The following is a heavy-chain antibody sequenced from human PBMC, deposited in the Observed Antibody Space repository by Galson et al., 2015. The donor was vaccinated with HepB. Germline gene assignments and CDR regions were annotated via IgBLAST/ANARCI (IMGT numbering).Heavy chain of an antibody. CDR3: ARGYPSSGAYALGGMDV. J-gene: IGHJ6*02. CDR2: IYYSGST. CDR1: GGSISSYY. D-gene: IGHD4-17*01. Sequence: SETLSLTCTVSGGSISSYYWSWIRQPPGKGLEWIGYIYYSGSTNYNPSLKSRVTISVDTSKNQFSLKLSSVTTAGTAVYYCARGYPSSGAYALGGMDVWCQGTTVTVSS. V-gene: IGHV4-59*01.